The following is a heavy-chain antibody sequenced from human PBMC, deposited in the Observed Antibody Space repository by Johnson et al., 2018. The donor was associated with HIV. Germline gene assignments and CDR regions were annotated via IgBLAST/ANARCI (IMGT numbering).Heavy chain of an antibody. CDR2: IKQDGSEK. D-gene: IGHD2-15*01. CDR3: ARKVVVVAAAAGDAFDI. Sequence: VQLVESGGGLVQPGGSLRLSCAASGFTFSSYWMSWVRQAPGKGLEWVANIKQDGSEKYYVDSVKGRFTISRDNAKNSLYLQMKSLRAEDTAVYYCARKVVVVAAAAGDAFDIWGQGTMVTVSS. J-gene: IGHJ3*02. V-gene: IGHV3-7*01. CDR1: GFTFSSYW.